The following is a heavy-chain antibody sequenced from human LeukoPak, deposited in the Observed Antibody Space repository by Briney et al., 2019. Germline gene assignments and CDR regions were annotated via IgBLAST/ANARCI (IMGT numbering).Heavy chain of an antibody. CDR2: IYPGDSDT. CDR1: GYSFTSYW. J-gene: IGHJ4*02. CDR3: ARRIGGYSYGYDY. D-gene: IGHD5-18*01. V-gene: IGHV5-51*01. Sequence: GESLKISCEASGYSFTSYWIGGVRQMPGKGLEGMGVIYPGDSDTRYSPSFQGQVTISADKSNSTAYLQWSSLKASDTAMYYCARRIGGYSYGYDYWGQGTLVTVSS.